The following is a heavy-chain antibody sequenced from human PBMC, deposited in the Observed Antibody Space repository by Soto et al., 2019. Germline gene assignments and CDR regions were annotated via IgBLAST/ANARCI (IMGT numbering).Heavy chain of an antibody. CDR3: ARDSEGSSWYRGFPQYFDY. CDR2: ISSSGSTI. CDR1: GFTFSDYY. D-gene: IGHD6-13*01. Sequence: QVQLVESGGGLVKPGGSLRLSCAASGFTFSDYYMSWIRQAPGKGLEWVSYISSSGSTIYYADSVKGRFTISRDNAKNALYLQMNSLRAEDPAVYYCARDSEGSSWYRGFPQYFDYWGQGTLVTVSS. J-gene: IGHJ4*02. V-gene: IGHV3-11*01.